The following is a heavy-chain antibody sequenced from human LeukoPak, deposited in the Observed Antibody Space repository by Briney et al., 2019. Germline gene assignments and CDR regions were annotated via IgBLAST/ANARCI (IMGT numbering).Heavy chain of an antibody. CDR1: GGSIRSYY. V-gene: IGHV4-59*01. J-gene: IGHJ4*02. D-gene: IGHD6-6*01. CDR3: ARLSTMSTAANIFDY. CDR2: IYYSGGT. Sequence: SETLSLTCTVSGGSIRSYYWSWIRQPPGKGLEWIGYIYYSGGTNYNPSLKSRVTISVDTSKNQFSLKLSSVTAADTAVYYCARLSTMSTAANIFDYWGQGTLVTVSS.